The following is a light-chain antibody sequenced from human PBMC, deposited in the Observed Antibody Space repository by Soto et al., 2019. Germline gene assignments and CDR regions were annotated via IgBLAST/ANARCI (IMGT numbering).Light chain of an antibody. Sequence: EIVLTQAPGTLSLSPGESATLSCRASQSVSSSQVAWYQHKPGQAPRLIIYGASSGATGIPDRFRGVGSETDFTLTISRLEPEDFAVYYCQQYDTAPHTFGQGTKLEIK. V-gene: IGKV3-20*01. CDR2: GAS. CDR1: QSVSSSQ. J-gene: IGKJ2*01. CDR3: QQYDTAPHT.